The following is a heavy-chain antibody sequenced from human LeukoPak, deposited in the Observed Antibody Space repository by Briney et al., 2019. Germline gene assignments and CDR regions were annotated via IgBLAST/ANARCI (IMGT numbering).Heavy chain of an antibody. D-gene: IGHD3-22*01. CDR1: GYTFITYR. J-gene: IGHJ4*02. CDR2: SSAYNGST. V-gene: IGHV1-18*04. CDR3: ARGPYDSSGYYYAEFDC. Sequence: ASVKVSCKASGYTFITYRISWVRQAPGQGLEWMGWSSAYNGSTNYAQKLQGRVTMTTDTSTSTAYMELRSLRSDDTAVYYCARGPYDSSGYYYAEFDCWGQGTLVTVSS.